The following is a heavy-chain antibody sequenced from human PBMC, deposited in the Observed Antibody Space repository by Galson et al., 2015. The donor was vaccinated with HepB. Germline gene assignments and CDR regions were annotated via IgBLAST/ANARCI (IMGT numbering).Heavy chain of an antibody. CDR2: INPRDGST. Sequence: SVKVSCKASGYIFTNYYIHWVRQAPGQGLEWMGEINPRDGSTTYAQKFQGRVTMTSDTSTTTVYMQLSGLRSEDTAVYYCARPTPIGVAGPYFDYWGQGTLVTVSS. CDR1: GYIFTNYY. D-gene: IGHD6-19*01. J-gene: IGHJ4*02. CDR3: ARPTPIGVAGPYFDY. V-gene: IGHV1-46*03.